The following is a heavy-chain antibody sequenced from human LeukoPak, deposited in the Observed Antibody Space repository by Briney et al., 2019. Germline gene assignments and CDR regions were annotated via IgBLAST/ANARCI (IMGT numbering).Heavy chain of an antibody. V-gene: IGHV3-48*03. CDR3: ARDRPGRYWVPRGVVGAFDI. J-gene: IGHJ3*02. Sequence: GGSLRLSCAASGFTFSSYEMNWVRQAPGKGLEGVSYISSSCSTIYYADSVNGRFPISRDNAKNSLYLQMNSLRAEDTAVYYCARDRPGRYWVPRGVVGAFDIWGQGTMVTVSS. D-gene: IGHD1-26*01. CDR1: GFTFSSYE. CDR2: ISSSCSTI.